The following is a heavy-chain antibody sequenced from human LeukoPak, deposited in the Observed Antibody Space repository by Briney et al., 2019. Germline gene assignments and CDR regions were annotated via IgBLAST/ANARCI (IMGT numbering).Heavy chain of an antibody. J-gene: IGHJ4*02. CDR1: GGSFSGYY. D-gene: IGHD3-10*01. CDR2: INHSGST. V-gene: IGHV4-34*01. CDR3: ASSRAGYYYGSTRALD. Sequence: SETLSLTCAVYGGSFSGYYWSWIRQPPGKGLEWIGEINHSGSTNYNPSLKSRVTISVDTSKNQFSLKLSSVTAADTAVYYCASSRAGYYYGSTRALDWGQGTLVTVSS.